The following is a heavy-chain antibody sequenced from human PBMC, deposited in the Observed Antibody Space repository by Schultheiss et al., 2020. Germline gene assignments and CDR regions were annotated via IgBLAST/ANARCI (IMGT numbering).Heavy chain of an antibody. CDR3: ANLHLYYYGSGSYTNWCDP. D-gene: IGHD3-10*01. J-gene: IGHJ5*02. CDR2: IYYSGST. V-gene: IGHV4-38-2*01. Sequence: SETLSLTCAVSGYSISSGYYWGWIRQPPGKGLEWIGYIYYSGSTYYNPSLKSRVTISVDTSKNQFSLQLNSVTPEDTAVYYCANLHLYYYGSGSYTNWCDPWGPGHLGTVAS. CDR1: GYSISSGYY.